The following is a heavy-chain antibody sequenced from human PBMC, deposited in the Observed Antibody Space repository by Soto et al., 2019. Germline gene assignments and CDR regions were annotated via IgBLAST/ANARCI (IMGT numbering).Heavy chain of an antibody. CDR3: ARSRCSGGSCYLAPHTMDY. Sequence: QVQLVQSGAEVKKPGASVKGSCKASGYTFTSYGISWVRQAPGQGLEWMGWISAYNGNTNYAQKLQGRVTMTTETSTSTAYMELRSLRSDDTAVYSCARSRCSGGSCYLAPHTMDYWGQGTLVTVSS. CDR2: ISAYNGNT. D-gene: IGHD2-15*01. J-gene: IGHJ4*02. CDR1: GYTFTSYG. V-gene: IGHV1-18*01.